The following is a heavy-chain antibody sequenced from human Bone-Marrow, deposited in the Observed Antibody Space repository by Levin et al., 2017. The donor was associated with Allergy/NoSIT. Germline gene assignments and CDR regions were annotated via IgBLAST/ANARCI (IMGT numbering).Heavy chain of an antibody. CDR2: IYSGGDT. Sequence: GASVKVSCAVSGFSVSTNYMSWVRQAPGKGLEWVSVIYSGGDTYYADSVKGRFTMSRDISKNTVFLQMNSLRAEDTAVYYCARWESHYYYAMVVWGQGTTVTVSS. D-gene: IGHD1-26*01. CDR3: ARWESHYYYAMVV. CDR1: GFSVSTNY. V-gene: IGHV3-53*01. J-gene: IGHJ6*02.